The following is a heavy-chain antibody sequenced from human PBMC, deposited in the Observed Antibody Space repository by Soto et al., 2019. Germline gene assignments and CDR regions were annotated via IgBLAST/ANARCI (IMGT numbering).Heavy chain of an antibody. J-gene: IGHJ6*01. CDR2: TIPIFGTA. Sequence: QVQLVQSGAEVKKPGSSVKVSCKASGGTFSSYAISWVRQAPGQGLEWMGGTIPIFGTANYGPKFQGRATITADESTSTAYMEPNRQRSVAQAVYYCSRPPGGCSGGSRPYSYYGMDVWGQGTTITVSS. CDR1: GGTFSSYA. D-gene: IGHD2-15*01. CDR3: SRPPGGCSGGSRPYSYYGMDV. V-gene: IGHV1-69*12.